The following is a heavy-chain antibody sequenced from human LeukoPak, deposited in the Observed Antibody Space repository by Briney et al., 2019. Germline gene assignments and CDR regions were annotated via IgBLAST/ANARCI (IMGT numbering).Heavy chain of an antibody. CDR3: ARLSYCSGGSCYSSYAFDI. CDR1: GGSASSGSYY. CDR2: IYNSGST. Sequence: PSETLSLTCTVSGGSASSGSYYWSWIRQPPGKGLEWIGYIYNSGSTDYNPSLKSRVTISVDTSKNQFSLKLSSVTAADTAVYYCARLSYCSGGSCYSSYAFDIWGQGTMVTVSS. D-gene: IGHD2-15*01. V-gene: IGHV4-61*01. J-gene: IGHJ3*02.